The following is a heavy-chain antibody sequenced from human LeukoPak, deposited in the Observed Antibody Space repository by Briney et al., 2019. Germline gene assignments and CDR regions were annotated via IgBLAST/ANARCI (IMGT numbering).Heavy chain of an antibody. D-gene: IGHD6-13*01. CDR3: ARDRSSGSGKYYFDY. J-gene: IGHJ4*02. CDR2: IFTSGST. V-gene: IGHV4-61*02. CDR1: GGSINSGSYY. Sequence: SETLSLTCTVSGGSINSGSYYWCWIRQPAGKGLEWIGRIFTSGSTNYNPSLSSRATMSLDTPNNQFSLKLSSMTTADTAVYYCARDRSSGSGKYYFDYWGQGTLVTVSS.